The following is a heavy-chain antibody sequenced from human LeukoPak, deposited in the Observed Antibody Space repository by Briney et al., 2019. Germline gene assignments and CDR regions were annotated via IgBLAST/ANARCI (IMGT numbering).Heavy chain of an antibody. CDR1: GYIFSTYA. J-gene: IGHJ6*03. Sequence: ASVKVSCKASGYIFSTYAIHWVRQAPGQRLEWMGWINADNGNTKYSPEFQGRVTITRDTSASTAYMELSSLRSDDRAIYYCARGRGTAGSSRDFYYYYYMDVWGTGTTVIVSS. CDR2: INADNGNT. V-gene: IGHV1-3*03. D-gene: IGHD6-13*01. CDR3: ARGRGTAGSSRDFYYYYYMDV.